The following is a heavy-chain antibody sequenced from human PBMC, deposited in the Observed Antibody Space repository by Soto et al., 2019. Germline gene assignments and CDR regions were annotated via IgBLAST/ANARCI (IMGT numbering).Heavy chain of an antibody. Sequence: GASVKVSCKASGYTFTSYDINWVRQATGQGLEWMGWMNPNSGNTVYAQKFQGRVTMTRSTSISTAYMELSSLRSEDAAVYYCARDASTKAFEYWGQGTLVTVSS. CDR2: MNPNSGNT. CDR1: GYTFTSYD. D-gene: IGHD5-12*01. CDR3: ARDASTKAFEY. J-gene: IGHJ4*02. V-gene: IGHV1-8*01.